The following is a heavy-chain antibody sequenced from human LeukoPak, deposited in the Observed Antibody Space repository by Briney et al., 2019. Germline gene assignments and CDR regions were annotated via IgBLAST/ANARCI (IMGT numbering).Heavy chain of an antibody. CDR3: ARGRDCVEGLLCWGFDY. V-gene: IGHV1-2*02. Sequence: GASVKVSCKASGYTFTGYYVHWVRQAPGQGLEWMGWINPNSGGTNFAQRFQGRVTLARDTSITTAYMELSRLTSDDTAVYYCARGRDCVEGLLCWGFDYWGQGTLVTVSS. J-gene: IGHJ4*02. D-gene: IGHD2/OR15-2a*01. CDR2: INPNSGGT. CDR1: GYTFTGYY.